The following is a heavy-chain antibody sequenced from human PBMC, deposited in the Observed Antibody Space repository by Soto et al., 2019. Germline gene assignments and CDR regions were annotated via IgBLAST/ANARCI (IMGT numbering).Heavy chain of an antibody. CDR2: ISYDGSNK. J-gene: IGHJ6*03. V-gene: IGHV3-30*18. Sequence: QVQLVESGGGVVQPGRSLRLSCAASGFTFSSYGMHWVRQAPGKGLEWVAVISYDGSNKYYADSVKGRFTISRDNSKNTLYLQMNSLRAEDTAVYYCAKPPDYYYYYYKDVWGKGTTVTVSS. CDR1: GFTFSSYG. CDR3: AKPPDYYYYYYKDV.